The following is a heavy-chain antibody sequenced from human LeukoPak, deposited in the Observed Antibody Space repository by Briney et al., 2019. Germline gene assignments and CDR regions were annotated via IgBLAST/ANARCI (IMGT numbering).Heavy chain of an antibody. Sequence: SETLSLTCAVYGGSFSGYYWSWNRQPPGKGLEWIGEINHSGSTNYNPSLKSRVTISVDTSKNQFSLKLSSVTAADTAVYYCARSISGYWGQGTLVTVSS. D-gene: IGHD3-3*02. CDR1: GGSFSGYY. V-gene: IGHV4-34*01. CDR2: INHSGST. CDR3: ARSISGY. J-gene: IGHJ4*02.